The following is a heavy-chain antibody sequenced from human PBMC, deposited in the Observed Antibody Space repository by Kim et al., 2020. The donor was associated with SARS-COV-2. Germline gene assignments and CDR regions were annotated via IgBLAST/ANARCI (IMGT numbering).Heavy chain of an antibody. CDR2: IYTSGST. Sequence: SETLSLTCTVSGGSISSGSYYWSWIRQPAGKGLEWIGRIYTSGSTNYNPSLKSRVTISVDTSKNQFSLKLSSVTAADTAVYYCAREGGPRWLHESPFDPWGQGTLVTVSS. D-gene: IGHD5-12*01. CDR3: AREGGPRWLHESPFDP. V-gene: IGHV4-61*02. J-gene: IGHJ5*02. CDR1: GGSISSGSYY.